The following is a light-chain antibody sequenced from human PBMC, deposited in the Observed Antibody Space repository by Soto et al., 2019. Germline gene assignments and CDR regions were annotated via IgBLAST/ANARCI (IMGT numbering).Light chain of an antibody. CDR3: HQYNDWWT. V-gene: IGKV3-15*01. CDR2: GAS. CDR1: QSIAIS. J-gene: IGKJ1*01. Sequence: EIVLTQSPASLSVSPGERATLSCRASQSIAISLAWYQQKPGLAPRLLIYGASTRATGIPARFSGSGSGTEFTLTINVLQSEDFAVYYCHQYNDWWTFGQGTKVEIK.